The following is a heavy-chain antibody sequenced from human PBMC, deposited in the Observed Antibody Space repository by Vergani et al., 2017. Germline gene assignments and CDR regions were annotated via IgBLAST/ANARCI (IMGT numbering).Heavy chain of an antibody. Sequence: QVQLVQSGAEVKKPGASVKVSCKASGYTFTSYYMHWVRQAPGQGLEWMGIINPSGGSTSYAQKFQGRVTMTRDTSTSTVYMELSSLRSEDTAVYYCARDDSYYDCWSGYGRPAGYFDYWGQGTLVTVSS. D-gene: IGHD3-3*01. J-gene: IGHJ4*02. V-gene: IGHV1-46*01. CDR1: GYTFTSYY. CDR2: INPSGGST. CDR3: ARDDSYYDCWSGYGRPAGYFDY.